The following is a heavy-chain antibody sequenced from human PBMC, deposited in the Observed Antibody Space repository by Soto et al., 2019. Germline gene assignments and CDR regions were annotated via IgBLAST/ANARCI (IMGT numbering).Heavy chain of an antibody. D-gene: IGHD5-12*01. J-gene: IGHJ4*02. CDR2: IIPIFGTA. Sequence: DHRQGLEWMGGIIPIFGTANYAQKFQGRVTITADESTSTAYMELSSLRSEDTAVYYCSRAPFDSRRWLRLGYWGQGILVTV. CDR3: SRAPFDSRRWLRLGY. V-gene: IGHV1-69*01.